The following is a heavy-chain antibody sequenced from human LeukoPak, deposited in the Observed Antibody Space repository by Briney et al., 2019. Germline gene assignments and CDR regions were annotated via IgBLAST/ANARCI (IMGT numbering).Heavy chain of an antibody. D-gene: IGHD3-10*01. V-gene: IGHV3-7*05. CDR1: GFSFSTYW. J-gene: IGHJ4*02. CDR2: IKQDGSEK. CDR3: VRDGIRDIPGVITIRYDY. Sequence: GGSLRLSCAASGFSFSTYWMSWVRQAPGKGLEWVANIKQDGSEKYYVDSVRGRFTISRDNAENSLNLQMNSLTAEDTALYYCVRDGIRDIPGVITIRYDYWGQGTLVTVSS.